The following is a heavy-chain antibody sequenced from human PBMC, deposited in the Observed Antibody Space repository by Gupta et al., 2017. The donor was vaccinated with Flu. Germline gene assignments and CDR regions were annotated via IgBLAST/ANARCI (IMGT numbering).Heavy chain of an antibody. J-gene: IGHJ4*02. CDR3: AHGAGWLSDY. Sequence: QITLKESGPTLVKPPQTLTLTCTFSGFSLSASAVGVGWIRQPPGKAPEWLALVYWDDNKQYSPSLKSRLTVTKDTSKNQVVLTMTNMDPVDTATYYCAHGAGWLSDYWGQGILVTVSS. V-gene: IGHV2-5*02. CDR2: VYWDDNK. CDR1: GFSLSASAVG. D-gene: IGHD3-9*01.